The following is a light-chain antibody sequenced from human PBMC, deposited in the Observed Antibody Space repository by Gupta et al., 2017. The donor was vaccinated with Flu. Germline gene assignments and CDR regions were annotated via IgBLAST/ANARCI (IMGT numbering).Light chain of an antibody. CDR2: GAS. J-gene: IGKJ3*01. CDR1: RSVSNS. CDR3: QQYNNWPPFT. V-gene: IGKV3-15*01. Sequence: DIVMTQSPAALSVSPGDRATLSCRASRSVSNSLAWYQQKPGQAPRLLVYGASTRVTGIPARFSGSGSGTEVTLTINSRQSEDFAVYFCQQYNNWPPFTFGPGTRVDIK.